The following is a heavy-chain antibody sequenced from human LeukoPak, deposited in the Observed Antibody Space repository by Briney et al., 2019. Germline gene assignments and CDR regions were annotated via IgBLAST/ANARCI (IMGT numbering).Heavy chain of an antibody. J-gene: IGHJ4*02. Sequence: GGSLRLSCAASGFTVSRNYMTWVRQAPGKGLEWVSVIYSGGSTYYADSVKGRFTISRDTSKNTVYLQMNSLRDEDTAIYYCARDRPAGSVHYWGQGTLVTVSS. CDR2: IYSGGST. CDR1: GFTVSRNY. V-gene: IGHV3-66*01. D-gene: IGHD6-13*01. CDR3: ARDRPAGSVHY.